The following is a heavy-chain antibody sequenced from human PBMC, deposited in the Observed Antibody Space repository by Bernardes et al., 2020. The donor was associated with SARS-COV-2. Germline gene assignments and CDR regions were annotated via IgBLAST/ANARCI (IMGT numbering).Heavy chain of an antibody. CDR1: GFSLSPTGVV. J-gene: IGHJ4*02. D-gene: IGHD4-17*01. Sequence: SGATLSKPTQTLTLTCPVSGFSLSPTGVVVGWIRQPPGKALEWLTFIYWNDDKRYSPSLKTRLTITKDTSKNQVVLTMTDMDPVDTATYYCAHRATLTSVDYWGQGTLVTVSS. V-gene: IGHV2-5*01. CDR2: IYWNDDK. CDR3: AHRATLTSVDY.